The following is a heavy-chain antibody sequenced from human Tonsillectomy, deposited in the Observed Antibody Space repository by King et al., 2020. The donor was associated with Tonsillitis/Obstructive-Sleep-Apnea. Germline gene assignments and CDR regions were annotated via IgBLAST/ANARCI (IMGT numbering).Heavy chain of an antibody. V-gene: IGHV3-49*05. CDR2: IRSQPYGGTT. D-gene: IGHD1-26*01. CDR3: TRDQWEVLGDAFDI. J-gene: IGHJ3*02. CDR1: GFTFGEYA. Sequence: VQLVESGGGLIKPGRSLRLSCTASGFTFGEYALNWFRQAPGKGLEWIGFIRSQPYGGTTAYAAPVKDRFIISIDDSKSIAYLQMSSLKAEDTAVYFCTRDQWEVLGDAFDIWGQGTMVTVSS.